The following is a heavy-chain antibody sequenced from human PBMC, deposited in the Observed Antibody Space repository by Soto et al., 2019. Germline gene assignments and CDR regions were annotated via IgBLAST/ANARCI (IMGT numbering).Heavy chain of an antibody. V-gene: IGHV5-51*01. D-gene: IGHD3-3*01. CDR1: GYSFTSYW. CDR3: ARRGKSQPIFGVAIADYYYMDV. J-gene: IGHJ6*03. CDR2: IYPGDSDT. Sequence: GESLKISCKGSGYSFTSYWIGWVRQMPGKDLEWMGIIYPGDSDTRYSPSFQGQVTISADKSISTAYLQWSSLKASDTAMYYCARRGKSQPIFGVAIADYYYMDVWGKGTTVTVSS.